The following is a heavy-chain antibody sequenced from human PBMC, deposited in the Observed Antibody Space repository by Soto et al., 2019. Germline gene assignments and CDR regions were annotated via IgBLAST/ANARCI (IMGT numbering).Heavy chain of an antibody. Sequence: GGSLRLSCAASRFTFSTYAMSWVRQAPGKGLEWVSGISGGGGDTSYADSVRGRFTCSRDNSKNTLYLQMNSPRAEDTALYYCAKSLFGGPDIWGQGTMVTVSS. V-gene: IGHV3-23*01. CDR2: ISGGGGDT. D-gene: IGHD2-15*01. CDR1: RFTFSTYA. J-gene: IGHJ3*02. CDR3: AKSLFGGPDI.